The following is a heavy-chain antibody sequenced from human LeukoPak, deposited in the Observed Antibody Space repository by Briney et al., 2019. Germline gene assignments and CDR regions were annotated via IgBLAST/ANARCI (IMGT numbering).Heavy chain of an antibody. CDR1: GGSISSYY. Sequence: SETLSLTCTVSGGSISSYYWSWIRQPPGKGLGWIGYIYYSWGTNYNPSLKSRVTISVDTSKSQFSLKLSSVTAADTAVYYCARDLGPTYYDFWSGRQGIGMDVWGQGTTVTVSS. CDR3: ARDLGPTYYDFWSGRQGIGMDV. CDR2: IYYSWGT. V-gene: IGHV4-59*01. J-gene: IGHJ6*02. D-gene: IGHD3-3*01.